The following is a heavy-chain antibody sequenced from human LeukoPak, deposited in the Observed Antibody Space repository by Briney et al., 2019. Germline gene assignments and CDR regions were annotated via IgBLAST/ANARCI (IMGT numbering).Heavy chain of an antibody. J-gene: IGHJ4*02. CDR3: AASRRAYETTVTTWSSIYFDH. Sequence: GSLRLSCAASGFTFSNAWMSWIRQPPGKGLEWIGEINHSGATNYNPSLKSRVTISVDTSKNQFSLKLSSVTAADTAVYYCAASRRAYETTVTTWSSIYFDHWGQGTLVTVSS. V-gene: IGHV4-34*08. CDR2: INHSGAT. CDR1: GFTFSNAW. D-gene: IGHD4-17*01.